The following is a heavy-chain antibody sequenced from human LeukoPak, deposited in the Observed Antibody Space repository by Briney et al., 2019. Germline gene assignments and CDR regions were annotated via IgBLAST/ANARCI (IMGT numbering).Heavy chain of an antibody. CDR3: AKDMSAAREFERENWFDP. Sequence: PGGSLRLSCAASGFTFSFHGMSWVRQAPGKGLEWVSAISGGGDNTYYADSVKGRFTISRDNSKNTLYLQMNSLRAEDTAVYYCAKDMSAAREFERENWFDPWGQGTLVTVSS. CDR2: ISGGGDNT. D-gene: IGHD6-6*01. V-gene: IGHV3-23*01. CDR1: GFTFSFHG. J-gene: IGHJ5*02.